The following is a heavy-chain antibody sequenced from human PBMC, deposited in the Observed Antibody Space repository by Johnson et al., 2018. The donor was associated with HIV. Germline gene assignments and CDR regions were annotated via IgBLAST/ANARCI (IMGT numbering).Heavy chain of an antibody. Sequence: VQLVESGGGLVQPGGSLRLSCAASGFTFSSYWMHWVRQAPGKGLVWVSRINSDGSTTSYADSVKGRFTISRDNAKNTLYLQMNSLRAEDTAVYYCAREIIAARPSAFDIWGQGTMVTVSS. V-gene: IGHV3-74*01. CDR3: AREIIAARPSAFDI. D-gene: IGHD6-6*01. J-gene: IGHJ3*02. CDR2: INSDGSTT. CDR1: GFTFSSYW.